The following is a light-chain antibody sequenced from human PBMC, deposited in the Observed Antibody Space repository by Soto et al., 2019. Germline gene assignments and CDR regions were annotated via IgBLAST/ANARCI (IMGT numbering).Light chain of an antibody. CDR2: GNI. V-gene: IGLV1-40*01. CDR1: SSNIGAGYD. CDR3: QSYDSSLSGVV. Sequence: QSVLTQPPSVAGGPGQTVTISCTGSSSNIGAGYDVHWYQHLPGTAPQLLIYGNIIRPSGVPDRFSGSRSDTSASLAITGLQAEDEADYYCQSYDSSLSGVVFGGGTKLTVL. J-gene: IGLJ2*01.